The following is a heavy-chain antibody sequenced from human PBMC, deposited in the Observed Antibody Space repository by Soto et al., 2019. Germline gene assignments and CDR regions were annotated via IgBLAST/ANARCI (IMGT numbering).Heavy chain of an antibody. CDR3: ATLYYYDHQGPMDV. V-gene: IGHV5-51*01. CDR1: GYSFTNYW. D-gene: IGHD3-22*01. CDR2: VYPRDSDT. Sequence: PGESLKISCEGSGYSFTNYWIGWVRQMPGKGLEWMGIVYPRDSDTRYSPSFQGQVTISADKSISTANLQWSSLKASDTAMYYCATLYYYDHQGPMDVWGQGTTVTVSS. J-gene: IGHJ6*02.